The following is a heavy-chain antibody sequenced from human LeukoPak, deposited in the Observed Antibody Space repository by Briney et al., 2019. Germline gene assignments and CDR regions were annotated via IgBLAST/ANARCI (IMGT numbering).Heavy chain of an antibody. D-gene: IGHD5-18*01. Sequence: SETLSLTCAVYGGSFSGYYWSWIRQPPGKGLEWIGEINHSGSTNYNPSLKSRVTISVDTSKNQFSLKLRSVTAADMAVYYCARGRRYSYGPGVTDYWGQGTLVTVSS. CDR2: INHSGST. J-gene: IGHJ4*02. V-gene: IGHV4-34*01. CDR3: ARGRRYSYGPGVTDY. CDR1: GGSFSGYY.